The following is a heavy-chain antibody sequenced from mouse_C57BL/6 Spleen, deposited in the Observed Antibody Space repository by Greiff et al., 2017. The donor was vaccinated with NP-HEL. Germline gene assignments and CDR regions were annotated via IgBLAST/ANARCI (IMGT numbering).Heavy chain of an antibody. Sequence: EVKLVESGPGLVKPSQSLSLSCSVTGYSITSGYYWNWIRQLPRNKLEWMVYISYDGSNNYNQYFKNRNSITRDTSKNQFFLKLNSVTTEDTATYYCARFGYDYDYDDYYAMDYWGQGTSVTVSS. CDR3: ARFGYDYDYDDYYAMDY. CDR2: ISYDGSN. J-gene: IGHJ4*01. CDR1: GYSITSGYY. V-gene: IGHV3-6*01. D-gene: IGHD2-4*01.